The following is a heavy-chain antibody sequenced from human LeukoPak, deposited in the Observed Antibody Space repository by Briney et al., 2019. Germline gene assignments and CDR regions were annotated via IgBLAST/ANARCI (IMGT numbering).Heavy chain of an antibody. Sequence: SETLSLTCTVSGGSVTSKSYYWGWIRQPPGKGLEWIGSIYYNGNTYYNPSLKSRVTISVDTSKNQFSLKLSSVTAADTAVYYGARHWRDGYNSWYFDLWGRGTLVTVSS. J-gene: IGHJ2*01. CDR1: GGSVTSKSYY. CDR2: IYYNGNT. D-gene: IGHD5-24*01. V-gene: IGHV4-39*01. CDR3: ARHWRDGYNSWYFDL.